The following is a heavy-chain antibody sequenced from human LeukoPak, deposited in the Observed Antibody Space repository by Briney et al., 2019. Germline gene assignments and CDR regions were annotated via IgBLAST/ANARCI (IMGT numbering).Heavy chain of an antibody. Sequence: GGSLRLSYEASGFTFSSYAMSWVRQAPGKGLEWVAALVAGGGSTYYADSVKGRFTISRDNSKNTLYLQMNGLRAEDTAVYYCAKDASYYYYYMDVWGNGTTVTVS. V-gene: IGHV3-23*01. CDR2: LVAGGGST. J-gene: IGHJ6*03. CDR1: GFTFSSYA. CDR3: AKDASYYYYYMDV.